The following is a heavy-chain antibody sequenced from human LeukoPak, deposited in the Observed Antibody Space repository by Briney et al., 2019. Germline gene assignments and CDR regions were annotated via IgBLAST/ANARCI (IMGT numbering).Heavy chain of an antibody. CDR2: ISSSGSPI. CDR1: GFTFSNYE. Sequence: PGGSLRLSCAASGFTFSNYEMNWVRQAPGKGLEWVSYISSSGSPIYYADSVKGRFTISRDNAKKSLYLQMNSLRAEDTAVYYCARDFAAAGATTLDYWGQGTLVTVSS. D-gene: IGHD6-13*01. CDR3: ARDFAAAGATTLDY. J-gene: IGHJ4*02. V-gene: IGHV3-48*03.